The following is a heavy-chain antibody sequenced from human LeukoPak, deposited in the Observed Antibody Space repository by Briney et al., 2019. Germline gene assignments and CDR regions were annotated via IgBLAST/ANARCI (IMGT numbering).Heavy chain of an antibody. CDR3: ARGRGVYCSGGSCYSWAGVWFDP. CDR2: IYNSGIT. V-gene: IGHV4-4*07. Sequence: KSSETLSLTCTVSGGSISSNYYWSWIRQPAGKGLEYIGRIYNSGITNYNPSLKSRVTISVDTSKNQFSLKLSSVTAADTAVYYCARGRGVYCSGGSCYSWAGVWFDPWGQGTLVTVSS. J-gene: IGHJ5*02. CDR1: GGSISSNYY. D-gene: IGHD2-15*01.